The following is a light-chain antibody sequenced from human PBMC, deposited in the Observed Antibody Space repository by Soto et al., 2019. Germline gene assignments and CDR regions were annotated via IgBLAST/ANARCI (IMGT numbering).Light chain of an antibody. Sequence: EIVFTQSPGTLSLSPGERAILSYRASQSISGNSLAWFQQRPGQPPRLIIYDASSRANLIPGRFSGSGSGTDFTLTISRLEPEDFAFYDCQPYGNSPPWTFGQGTQVDIK. CDR3: QPYGNSPPWT. CDR1: QSISGNS. J-gene: IGKJ1*01. V-gene: IGKV3-20*01. CDR2: DAS.